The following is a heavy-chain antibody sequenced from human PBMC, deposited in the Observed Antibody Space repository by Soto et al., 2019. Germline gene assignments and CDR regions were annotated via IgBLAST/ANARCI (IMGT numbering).Heavy chain of an antibody. J-gene: IGHJ4*02. D-gene: IGHD3-22*01. Sequence: EEQLVESGGGLVEPGGSLRLSCAASGITFSNYYMNWIRQAPGKGLEWVSSISSSGSHKFYADFVQGRFTISRDNARNSLYLQMNSVRAEDTALYYCVGTYDSVDYWGQGTRVSVSS. V-gene: IGHV3-21*01. CDR2: ISSSGSHK. CDR3: VGTYDSVDY. CDR1: GITFSNYY.